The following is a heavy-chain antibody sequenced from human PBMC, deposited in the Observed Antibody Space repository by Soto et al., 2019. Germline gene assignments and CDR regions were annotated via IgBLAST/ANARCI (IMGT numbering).Heavy chain of an antibody. V-gene: IGHV1-69*12. Sequence: QVHLVQSGAEVKKSGSSVKVSCKASEGTFSSYGINWVRQAPGQGLEWMGRIIPIFNVSDFAQTFQDRVTITAEESTSTAYMERGSLRSDDTAVYYCARDNGDSSYYYYGMDVWGQGTTVTVSS. CDR3: ARDNGDSSYYYYGMDV. J-gene: IGHJ6*02. CDR2: IIPIFNVS. CDR1: EGTFSSYG. D-gene: IGHD4-17*01.